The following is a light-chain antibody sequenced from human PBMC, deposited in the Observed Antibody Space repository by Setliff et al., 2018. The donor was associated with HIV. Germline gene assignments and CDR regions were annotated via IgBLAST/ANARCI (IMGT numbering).Light chain of an antibody. J-gene: IGLJ1*01. CDR1: SSDLGSYHL. CDR2: EGS. V-gene: IGLV2-23*01. CDR3: CSYVAGSHYV. Sequence: ALAQPASVSGSPGQSITISCTGTSSDLGSYHLVSWYQHHPGKAPKLMIYEGSQRPSGVSTRFSGSTSGDTASLTIAGLQAEDEADYYCCSYVAGSHYVFGTGTKVTVL.